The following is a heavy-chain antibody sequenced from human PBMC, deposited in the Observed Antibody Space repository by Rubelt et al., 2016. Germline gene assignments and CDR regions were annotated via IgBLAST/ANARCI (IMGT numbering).Heavy chain of an antibody. CDR2: IYHSGST. V-gene: IGHV4-4*02. CDR3: ARGSPSIITGTTFNY. CDR1: GGSISSSNW. J-gene: IGHJ4*02. D-gene: IGHD1-7*01. Sequence: GPGLVKPSGTLSLTCAVSGGSISSSNWWSWVRQPPGKGLEWIGEIYHSGSTNYNPSLKSRVTISVDTSKNQFSLKLSSVTAADTAVYYCARGSPSIITGTTFNYWGQGTLVTVSS.